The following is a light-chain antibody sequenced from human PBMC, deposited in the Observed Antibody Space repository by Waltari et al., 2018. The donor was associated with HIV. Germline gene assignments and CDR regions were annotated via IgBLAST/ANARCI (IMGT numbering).Light chain of an antibody. Sequence: DIQMTQSPSSLSASVGDRVTITCRASQAVNNYLAWYQQRPGTVPKLLIYAASTLRSGVPSRFSGSGSGTDFTLTISSLQPEDVATYYCQKYDGAPWTFGQGTKVEV. CDR3: QKYDGAPWT. J-gene: IGKJ1*01. CDR2: AAS. V-gene: IGKV1-27*01. CDR1: QAVNNY.